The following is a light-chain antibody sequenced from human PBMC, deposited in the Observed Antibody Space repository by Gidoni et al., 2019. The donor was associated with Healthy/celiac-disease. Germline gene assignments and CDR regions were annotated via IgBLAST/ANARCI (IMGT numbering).Light chain of an antibody. V-gene: IGKV1-39*01. J-gene: IGKJ2*01. Sequence: DIQMTQSPSSLSASVGDRVTITCRASQSISSYLNWYQQKPGKAPKLLIYAASSLQSGVPSRFSGSGSGTDFTLTIRSLRPEDSETYYCQQSYSTLLFGQGTKLEIK. CDR1: QSISSY. CDR2: AAS. CDR3: QQSYSTLL.